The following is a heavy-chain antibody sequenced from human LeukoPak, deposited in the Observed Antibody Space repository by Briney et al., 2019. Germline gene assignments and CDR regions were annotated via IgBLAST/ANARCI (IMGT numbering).Heavy chain of an antibody. V-gene: IGHV4-31*03. Sequence: PSQTLSLTCTVSGGPISSGGYSWSWIRQHPGKGLEWIGYIYYSGSTYYNPSLKSRVTISVDTSKNQFSLKLSSVTAADTAVYYCASHFQAPGDYWGQGTLVTVSS. CDR3: ASHFQAPGDY. CDR2: IYYSGST. D-gene: IGHD3-3*02. CDR1: GGPISSGGYS. J-gene: IGHJ4*02.